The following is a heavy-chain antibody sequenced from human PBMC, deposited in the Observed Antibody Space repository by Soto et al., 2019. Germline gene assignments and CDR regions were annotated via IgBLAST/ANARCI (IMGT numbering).Heavy chain of an antibody. D-gene: IGHD6-6*01. Sequence: GGSLRLSCAASGFTLRSYVINWVRQAPGKGLEWVSEISAGGDGTNYADSVKGRFTISRDKSKNTLYLQMNSLRAEDTAVYYCAKGRFSSSSSSFDYWGQGTLVTVSS. CDR1: GFTLRSYV. CDR2: ISAGGDGT. V-gene: IGHV3-23*01. J-gene: IGHJ4*02. CDR3: AKGRFSSSSSSFDY.